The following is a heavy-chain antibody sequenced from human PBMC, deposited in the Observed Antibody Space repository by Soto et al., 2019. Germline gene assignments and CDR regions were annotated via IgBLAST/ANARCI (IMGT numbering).Heavy chain of an antibody. CDR2: ISVSSGST. CDR1: GFTFSSYA. J-gene: IGHJ4*02. D-gene: IGHD4-17*01. CDR3: AKDQGTTVLTYDFDN. Sequence: GGSLRLSCAASGFTFSSYAMSWVRQAPGKGLEWVSAISVSSGSTYYADSVKGRFTISKDNSKNTLYLQMNSLRAEDTTVYYCAKDQGTTVLTYDFDNWGQGTLVTVSS. V-gene: IGHV3-23*01.